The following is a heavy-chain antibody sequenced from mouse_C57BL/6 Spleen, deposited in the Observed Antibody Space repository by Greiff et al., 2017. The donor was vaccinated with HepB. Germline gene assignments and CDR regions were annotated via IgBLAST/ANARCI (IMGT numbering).Heavy chain of an antibody. Sequence: QVQLQQPGAELVRPGSSVKLSCKASGYTFTSYWMHWVKQRPIQGLEWIGNIDPSDSETHYNQKFKDKATLTVDKSSSTAYMQLSSLTSEDSAVYYCARGCYYGSSYDYAMDYWGQGTSVTVSS. D-gene: IGHD1-1*01. J-gene: IGHJ4*01. CDR3: ARGCYYGSSYDYAMDY. V-gene: IGHV1-52*01. CDR1: GYTFTSYW. CDR2: IDPSDSET.